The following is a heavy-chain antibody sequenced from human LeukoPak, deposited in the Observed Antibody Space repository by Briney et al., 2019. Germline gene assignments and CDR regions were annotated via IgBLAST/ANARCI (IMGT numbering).Heavy chain of an antibody. J-gene: IGHJ5*02. Sequence: SVKVSCKASGGTFSSYAVSWVRQAPGQGLEWMGGIIPIFGTANYAQKFQGRVTITTDESTSTAYMELSSLRSEDTAVYYCAKGKDIVVVPAAMPTWFDPWGQGTLVTVSS. D-gene: IGHD2-2*01. CDR2: IIPIFGTA. V-gene: IGHV1-69*05. CDR1: GGTFSSYA. CDR3: AKGKDIVVVPAAMPTWFDP.